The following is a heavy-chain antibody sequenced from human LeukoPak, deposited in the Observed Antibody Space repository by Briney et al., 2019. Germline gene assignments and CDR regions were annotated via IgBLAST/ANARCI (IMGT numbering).Heavy chain of an antibody. V-gene: IGHV4-4*07. CDR1: GGSISSYY. D-gene: IGHD6-19*01. CDR3: ARDEVSQYGSSGWALFDP. J-gene: IGHJ5*02. Sequence: SETLSLTCTVSGGSISSYYWSWIRQPAGKGLQWIGRMYTSGSTNYNPSLKSRVTMSVDTSKNQFSLRLSSVTAADTAVYYCARDEVSQYGSSGWALFDPWGQGTLVTVSS. CDR2: MYTSGST.